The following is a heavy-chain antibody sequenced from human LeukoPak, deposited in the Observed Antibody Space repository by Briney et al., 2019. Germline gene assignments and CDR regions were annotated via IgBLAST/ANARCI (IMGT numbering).Heavy chain of an antibody. V-gene: IGHV4-34*01. J-gene: IGHJ5*02. Sequence: SETLSLTCAVYGGSFSGYYWSWIRQPPGKGPEWIGSIYYSGSTYYNPSLKSRVTISVDTSKNQFSLKLNSVTAADTAVYYCARHYGPWGQGTLVTVSS. CDR3: ARHYGP. CDR1: GGSFSGYY. D-gene: IGHD3-16*01. CDR2: IYYSGST.